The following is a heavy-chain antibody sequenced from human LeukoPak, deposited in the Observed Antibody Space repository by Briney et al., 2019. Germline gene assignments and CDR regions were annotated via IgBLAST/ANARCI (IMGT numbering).Heavy chain of an antibody. D-gene: IGHD2-21*02. Sequence: SETLSLTCTVSGGSISSTNYYWGWIRQPPGKGLEWIGTISYSGCTYYHPSLKSRVTISLDTSKNQFSLKLNSVTAADTAVYYCARSARDSHFDYWGQGTLVTVSS. CDR1: GGSISSTNYY. V-gene: IGHV4-39*01. CDR2: ISYSGCT. J-gene: IGHJ4*02. CDR3: ARSARDSHFDY.